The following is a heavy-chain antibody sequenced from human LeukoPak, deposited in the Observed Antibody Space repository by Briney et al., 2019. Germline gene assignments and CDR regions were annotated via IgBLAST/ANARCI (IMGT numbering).Heavy chain of an antibody. V-gene: IGHV4-34*01. J-gene: IGHJ4*02. CDR1: GGSFSGYY. D-gene: IGHD3-9*01. CDR3: ARGASTLRYFDWLLYDY. CDR2: INHSGST. Sequence: SETLSLTCAVYGGSFSGYYWSWIGQPPGKGLEWIGEINHSGSTNYNPSLKSRVTISVDTSKNQFSLKLSSVTAADTAVYYCARGASTLRYFDWLLYDYWGQGTLVTVSS.